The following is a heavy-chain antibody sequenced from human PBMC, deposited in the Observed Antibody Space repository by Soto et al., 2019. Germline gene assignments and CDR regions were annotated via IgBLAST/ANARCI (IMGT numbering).Heavy chain of an antibody. Sequence: GGSLRLSCAASGFTFSSYAMSWVRQAPGKGLEWVSAISGSGGSTYYADSVKDRFTISRDNSKNTLYLQMNSLRAEDTAVYYCAKSHSGSYAEYFQHWGQGTLVTVSS. V-gene: IGHV3-23*01. CDR3: AKSHSGSYAEYFQH. D-gene: IGHD1-26*01. J-gene: IGHJ1*01. CDR1: GFTFSSYA. CDR2: ISGSGGST.